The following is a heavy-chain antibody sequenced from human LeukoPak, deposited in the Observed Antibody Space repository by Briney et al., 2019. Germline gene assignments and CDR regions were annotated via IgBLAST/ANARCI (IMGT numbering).Heavy chain of an antibody. V-gene: IGHV3-30*03. CDR2: ISYDGSNK. Sequence: QPGGSLRLSCAASGFTFSSYAMHWVRQAPGKGLEWVALISYDGSNKYYADSVKGRFTVSRDNSKNTLFLQMNSLRAEDTAVYYCARDEWSGTPYYFDYWGQGTLVTVSS. D-gene: IGHD3-10*01. J-gene: IGHJ4*02. CDR3: ARDEWSGTPYYFDY. CDR1: GFTFSSYA.